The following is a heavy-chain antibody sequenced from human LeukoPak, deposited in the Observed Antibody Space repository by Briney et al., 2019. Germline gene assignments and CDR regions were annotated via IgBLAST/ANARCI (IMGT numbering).Heavy chain of an antibody. Sequence: ASVKVSCKASGYTFTGYYMHWVRQAPGQGLEWMGWINPNSGGTNYAQKFQGWVTMTRDTSISAAYMELSRLRSDDTAVYYCARVRGDYGIDYWGQGTLVTVSS. J-gene: IGHJ4*02. CDR1: GYTFTGYY. D-gene: IGHD4-17*01. V-gene: IGHV1-2*04. CDR2: INPNSGGT. CDR3: ARVRGDYGIDY.